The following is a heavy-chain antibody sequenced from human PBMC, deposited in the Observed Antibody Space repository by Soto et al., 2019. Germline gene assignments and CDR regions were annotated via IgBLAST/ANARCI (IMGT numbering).Heavy chain of an antibody. Sequence: VASVKVSCKASGYTFTSYAMHWVRQAPGQRLEWMGWINAGNGNTKYSQKFQGRVTITRDTSASTAYMELSRLRSDDTAVYYCARSVRSTPDAFDIWGQGTMVTVSS. CDR2: INAGNGNT. CDR1: GYTFTSYA. D-gene: IGHD3-3*01. V-gene: IGHV1-3*01. J-gene: IGHJ3*02. CDR3: ARSVRSTPDAFDI.